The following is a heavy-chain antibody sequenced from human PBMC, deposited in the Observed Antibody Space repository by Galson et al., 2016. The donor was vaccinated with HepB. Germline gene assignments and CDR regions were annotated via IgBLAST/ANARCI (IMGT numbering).Heavy chain of an antibody. CDR3: TRDLYSGTYWVLVC. J-gene: IGHJ4*02. CDR1: GFTFGDYA. D-gene: IGHD1-26*01. Sequence: SLRLSCAASGFTFGDYAMNWFRQAPGMGLECVGFIRSKAYGGRTEDAASVKGRFTISRDDSKSIAYLQMNSLKTEDTAVYYYTRDLYSGTYWVLVCWGQGTLVTVSS. V-gene: IGHV3-49*03. CDR2: IRSKAYGGRT.